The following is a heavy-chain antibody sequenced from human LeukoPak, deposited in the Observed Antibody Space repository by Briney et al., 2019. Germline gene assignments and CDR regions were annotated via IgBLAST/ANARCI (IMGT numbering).Heavy chain of an antibody. CDR2: ISSSGSTI. D-gene: IGHD6-19*01. CDR3: ARDSEWLVPHRVDY. V-gene: IGHV3-48*03. J-gene: IGHJ4*02. CDR1: GFTFSSYE. Sequence: GGSLRLSCAASGFTFSSYEMNWVRQAPGKGLEWVSYISSSGSTIYYADSVKGRFTISRDNSKNTLYLQMNSLRAEDTAVYYCARDSEWLVPHRVDYWGQGTLVTVSS.